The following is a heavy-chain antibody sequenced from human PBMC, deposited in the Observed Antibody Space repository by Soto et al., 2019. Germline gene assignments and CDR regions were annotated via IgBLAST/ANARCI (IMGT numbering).Heavy chain of an antibody. Sequence: GGSLRLSCAASGFTFSGSAMHWVRQAPGKGLEWVAVISFDGIRKFYADSVRGRFIISRDNSKDTLFLQLNSLTTEDTAVYSCAREDGSGSFDYWGQGTLVTVSS. CDR2: ISFDGIRK. CDR3: AREDGSGSFDY. CDR1: GFTFSGSA. D-gene: IGHD6-19*01. V-gene: IGHV3-30-3*01. J-gene: IGHJ4*02.